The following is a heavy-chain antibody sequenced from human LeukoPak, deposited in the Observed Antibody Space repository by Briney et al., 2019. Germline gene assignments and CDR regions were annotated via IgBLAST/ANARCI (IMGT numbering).Heavy chain of an antibody. V-gene: IGHV3-23*01. CDR2: LTDSGDAT. CDR1: GFTFSHYA. J-gene: IGHJ5*02. D-gene: IGHD5-12*01. CDR3: ARGYSHNSGGWLDP. Sequence: PGGSLRLSCAVSGFTFSHYAMSWVRQAPGTGLEWVGSLTDSGDATYYADSVKGRLTVSRDNSNSTLYLHISGLRDEDTAVYYCARGYSHNSGGWLDPWGQGTQVTVSS.